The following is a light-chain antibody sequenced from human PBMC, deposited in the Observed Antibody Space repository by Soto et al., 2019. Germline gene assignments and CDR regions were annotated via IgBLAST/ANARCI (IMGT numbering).Light chain of an antibody. CDR1: SNDVGHSSF. V-gene: IGLV2-8*01. CDR3: NAQADNGKHV. Sequence: QSALTPPPSASGSPGQSVTISCTGNSNDVGHSSFISWYQQHPGKGPKLIIYEVSKRPSGVPDRFSGSKSGNTASLSVSGLQDEDEDDYFCNAQADNGKHVFGTGTKLTVL. J-gene: IGLJ1*01. CDR2: EVS.